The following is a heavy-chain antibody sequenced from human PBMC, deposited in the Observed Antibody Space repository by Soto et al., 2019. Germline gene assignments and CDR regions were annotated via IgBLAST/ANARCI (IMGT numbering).Heavy chain of an antibody. CDR3: AKDPGGSPDRCVFDY. J-gene: IGHJ4*02. V-gene: IGHV3-23*01. CDR1: GFTFSSYA. CDR2: ISGSGGST. Sequence: EVQLLESGGGLVQPGGSLRLSCAASGFTFSSYAMSWVRQAPGKGLEWVSAISGSGGSTYYADSVKGRFTISRDNSKNTMYLPMTSLSAEDTAVYSCAKDPGGSPDRCVFDYWGQGTLVTVSS. D-gene: IGHD1-26*01.